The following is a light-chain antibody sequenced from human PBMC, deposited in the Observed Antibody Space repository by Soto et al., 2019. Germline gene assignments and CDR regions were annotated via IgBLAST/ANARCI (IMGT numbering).Light chain of an antibody. J-gene: IGLJ3*02. CDR2: EVT. Sequence: QSALIQPASVSGSPGQSITISCTGTRSDVGGYNSVSWHQQHPGKAPKLMIYEVTNRPSGVSNRFSGSKSGNTASLTISGLQAEDEGDYYCSSYTSSSTWVFGGGTKLTVL. CDR1: RSDVGGYNS. CDR3: SSYTSSSTWV. V-gene: IGLV2-14*01.